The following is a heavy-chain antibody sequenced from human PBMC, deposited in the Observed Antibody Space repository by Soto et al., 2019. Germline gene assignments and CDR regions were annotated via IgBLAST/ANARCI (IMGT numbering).Heavy chain of an antibody. CDR3: ARSSGGNFGIIIEGSNWFDP. CDR2: INPHGGST. V-gene: IGHV1-46*01. Sequence: ASVKCSCKAPGDTFTSYYLNWVRQAPGQGLEWMGVINPHGGSTKYAQKFQGRITMTRDTSRSTVYMELSSLRSDDTAIYYCARSSGGNFGIIIEGSNWFDPWGQGTLVTVSS. CDR1: GDTFTSYY. D-gene: IGHD3-3*01. J-gene: IGHJ5*02.